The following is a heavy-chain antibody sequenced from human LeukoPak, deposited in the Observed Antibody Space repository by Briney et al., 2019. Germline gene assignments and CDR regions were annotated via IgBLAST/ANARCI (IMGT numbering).Heavy chain of an antibody. J-gene: IGHJ3*02. V-gene: IGHV5-51*01. CDR2: IYPGDSDT. D-gene: IGHD1-14*01. CDR1: GYSFTSYW. CDR3: ARPRSPGTGTDAFDI. Sequence: GESLKISCKGSGYSFTSYWIGWVRQMPGKGLGWMGIIYPGDSDTRYSPSFQGQVTISADKSISTAYLQWSSLKASDTAMYCCARPRSPGTGTDAFDIWGQGTLVTVSS.